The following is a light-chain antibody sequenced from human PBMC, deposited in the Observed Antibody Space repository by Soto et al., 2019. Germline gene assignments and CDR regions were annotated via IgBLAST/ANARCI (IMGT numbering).Light chain of an antibody. V-gene: IGKV1-27*01. Sequence: DIQMTQSPSSLSAPFGDRVTMTCRASQGIGLYLAWFQQRSGNTPKLLIYAASTLQSWVPSRFSGSGSGTDFTLTISSLQPEDFATYYCQKYNSAPLTFGGGTRVEIK. CDR2: AAS. CDR1: QGIGLY. J-gene: IGKJ4*01. CDR3: QKYNSAPLT.